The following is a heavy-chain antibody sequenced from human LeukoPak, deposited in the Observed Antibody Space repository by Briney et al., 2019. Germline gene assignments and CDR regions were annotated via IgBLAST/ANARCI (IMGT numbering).Heavy chain of an antibody. V-gene: IGHV1-46*01. Sequence: ASVKVSCKASGYTFTSYYMHWVRQAPGQGLEWMGIINPSGGSTSYAQKFQGRVTMTRDTSTSTVYMELSSLRSEDTAVYYCAGAAYYDFWSGYRYYYYGMDVWGQGTTVTVSS. CDR2: INPSGGST. J-gene: IGHJ6*02. CDR1: GYTFTSYY. CDR3: AGAAYYDFWSGYRYYYYGMDV. D-gene: IGHD3-3*01.